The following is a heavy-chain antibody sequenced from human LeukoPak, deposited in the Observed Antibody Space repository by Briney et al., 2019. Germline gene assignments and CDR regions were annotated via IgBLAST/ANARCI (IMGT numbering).Heavy chain of an antibody. Sequence: PSETLSLTCTVSGGSISSSSYYWGWIRQPPGKGLEWIGSIYYSGSTYYNPSLKSRVTISVDTSKNQFSLKLSSVTAADTAVYYCARLGGYQYYYYMDVWGKGTTVTVSS. CDR2: IYYSGST. CDR1: GGSISSSSYY. CDR3: ARLGGYQYYYYMDV. D-gene: IGHD1-26*01. V-gene: IGHV4-39*01. J-gene: IGHJ6*03.